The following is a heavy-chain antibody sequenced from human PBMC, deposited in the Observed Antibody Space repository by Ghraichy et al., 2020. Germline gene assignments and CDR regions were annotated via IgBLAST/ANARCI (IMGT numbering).Heavy chain of an antibody. V-gene: IGHV4-34*01. D-gene: IGHD2-2*01. CDR1: GGSFSGYY. J-gene: IGHJ4*02. Sequence: SETLSLTCAVYGGSFSGYYWSWIRQPPGKGLEWIGEINHSGSTNYNPSLKSRVTISVDTSKNQFSLKLSSVTAADTAVYYCARGRVIVVVPAVPKRDYFDYWGQGTLVTVSS. CDR2: INHSGST. CDR3: ARGRVIVVVPAVPKRDYFDY.